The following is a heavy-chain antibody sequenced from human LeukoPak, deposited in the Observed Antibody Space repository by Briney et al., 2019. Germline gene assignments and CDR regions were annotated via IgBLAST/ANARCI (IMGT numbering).Heavy chain of an antibody. V-gene: IGHV1-18*01. J-gene: IGHJ4*02. CDR3: ARDPYYDSSGYTYFDY. CDR1: GYTFTSYR. D-gene: IGHD3-22*01. Sequence: ASVKVSCKASGYTFTSYRISWVRQAPGQGLEWMGWISAYNGNTNYAQKLQGRVTMTTDTSTSTAYMELRSLISDDTAVYYCARDPYYDSSGYTYFDYWGQGTLVTVSS. CDR2: ISAYNGNT.